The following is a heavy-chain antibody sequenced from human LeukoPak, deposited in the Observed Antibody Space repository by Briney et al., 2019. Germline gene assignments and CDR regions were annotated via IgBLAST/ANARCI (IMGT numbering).Heavy chain of an antibody. D-gene: IGHD3-22*01. CDR3: AKGDYDSSGYYGPIDY. V-gene: IGHV3-23*01. J-gene: IGHJ4*02. Sequence: GGSLRLSCAASGITFSSYGMGWVRQAPGKGLEWVSAISGSGADTYYADSVKGRFTISRDNSKNTLYLQMNSLRAEDTAVYYCAKGDYDSSGYYGPIDYWGQGTLVTVSS. CDR2: ISGSGADT. CDR1: GITFSSYG.